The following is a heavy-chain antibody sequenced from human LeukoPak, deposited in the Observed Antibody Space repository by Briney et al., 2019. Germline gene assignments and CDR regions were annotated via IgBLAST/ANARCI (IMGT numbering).Heavy chain of an antibody. J-gene: IGHJ6*03. Sequence: GTSLRLSCEASGFIFNHYALHWVRQAPHKGLEWVAVIWSDGTNRYYADSVKGRFTISRDNSKNTLYLQMNSLRAEDTAVYYCARDADSSSWSPIYMDVWGKGTTVTVSS. CDR2: IWSDGTNR. D-gene: IGHD6-13*01. CDR1: GFIFNHYA. CDR3: ARDADSSSWSPIYMDV. V-gene: IGHV3-33*01.